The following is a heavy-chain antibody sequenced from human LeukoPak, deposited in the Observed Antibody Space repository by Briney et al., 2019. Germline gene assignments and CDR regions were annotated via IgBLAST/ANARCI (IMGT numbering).Heavy chain of an antibody. CDR3: TRQQLVLEY. CDR2: IKSKTDGGTT. Sequence: PGGSLRLSCAASGFTFSNAWMSWVRQAPGKGLEWVGHIKSKTDGGTTDYAAPVKGRFTISRDDSKNTLYLQMNSLETEDTAVYYCTRQQLVLEYWGQGTLVTVSS. J-gene: IGHJ4*02. CDR1: GFTFSNAW. V-gene: IGHV3-15*01. D-gene: IGHD6-13*01.